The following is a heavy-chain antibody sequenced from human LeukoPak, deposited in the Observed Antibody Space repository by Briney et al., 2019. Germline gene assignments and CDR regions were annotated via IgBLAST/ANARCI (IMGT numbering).Heavy chain of an antibody. Sequence: GGSLRLSCAASGFTFSSYWMSWVRQAPGKGLEWVANIKQDGSEKYYVDSVKGRFTISRDNAKNSLYLQMNSLGAEDTALYYCAREVTASSFDILGQGTMVTVSS. D-gene: IGHD2-21*02. CDR3: AREVTASSFDI. CDR2: IKQDGSEK. CDR1: GFTFSSYW. V-gene: IGHV3-7*01. J-gene: IGHJ3*02.